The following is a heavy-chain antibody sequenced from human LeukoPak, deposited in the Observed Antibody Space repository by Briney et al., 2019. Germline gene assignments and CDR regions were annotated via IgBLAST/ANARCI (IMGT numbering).Heavy chain of an antibody. CDR2: IYYSGST. J-gene: IGHJ1*01. V-gene: IGHV4-59*01. CDR1: GGSISSYY. D-gene: IGHD6-19*01. CDR3: ARSSDIAVAGTVYFQH. Sequence: SETLSLTCTVSGGSISSYYWSWLRQPPGKGLEWIGYIYYSGSTNYNPSLKSRVTISVDTSKNQFSLKLSSVTAADTAVYYCARSSDIAVAGTVYFQHWGQGSLVTVSS.